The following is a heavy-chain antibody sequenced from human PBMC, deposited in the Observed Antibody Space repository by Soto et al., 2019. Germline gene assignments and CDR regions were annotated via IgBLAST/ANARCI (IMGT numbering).Heavy chain of an antibody. Sequence: LSLTCTVSGGSVSSGSYYWSWIRQPPGKGLEWIGYIYYSGSTNYNPPLKSRVTISVDTSKNQFSLKLSSVTAADTAVYYCARDPLVVPYYYYGMDVWSQGTTVT. CDR2: IYYSGST. CDR1: GGSVSSGSYY. J-gene: IGHJ6*02. D-gene: IGHD3-22*01. CDR3: ARDPLVVPYYYYGMDV. V-gene: IGHV4-61*01.